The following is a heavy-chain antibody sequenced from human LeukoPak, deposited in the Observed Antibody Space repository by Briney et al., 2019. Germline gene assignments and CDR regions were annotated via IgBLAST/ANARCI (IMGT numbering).Heavy chain of an antibody. CDR1: GFTFSSYA. Sequence: GGSLRLSCAASGFTFSSYAIHWVRQAPGKGLEWVAVISFDGSNKYYADSVKGRFTISRDNSKNTLHLQMNSLRAEDTAVYYCAKMGGLQRAFDYWGQGSLVTVSS. J-gene: IGHJ4*02. CDR2: ISFDGSNK. V-gene: IGHV3-30-3*02. CDR3: AKMGGLQRAFDY. D-gene: IGHD5-24*01.